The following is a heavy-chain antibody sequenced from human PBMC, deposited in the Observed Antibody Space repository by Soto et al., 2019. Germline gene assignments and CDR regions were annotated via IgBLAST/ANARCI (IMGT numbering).Heavy chain of an antibody. D-gene: IGHD6-13*01. J-gene: IGHJ6*02. Sequence: SQTLSLTCAISGDSVSSNSAALNLIMQSPSRGLEWLGRTYYRSKWYNDYAVSVKSRITINPDTSKNQFSLQLNSVTPEDTAVYYCARDAAAGPSGMDVWGQGTTVTVSS. CDR3: ARDAAAGPSGMDV. CDR2: TYYRSKWYN. V-gene: IGHV6-1*01. CDR1: GDSVSSNSAA.